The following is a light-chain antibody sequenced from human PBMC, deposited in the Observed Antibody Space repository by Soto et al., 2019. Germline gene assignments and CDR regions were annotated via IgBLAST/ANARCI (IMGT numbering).Light chain of an antibody. J-gene: IGKJ1*01. CDR2: LGS. CDR1: QSLLHSSGYNY. CDR3: MQPLQTPWT. Sequence: DMLMTQSPLSLPVTPGEPASISCRSSQSLLHSSGYNYLEWYLQKPGQSPQLLIYLGSNRASGVPDRFSGSGSGTDFTLKISRVEAEDVGVYYCMQPLQTPWTFGQGTKVDIK. V-gene: IGKV2-28*01.